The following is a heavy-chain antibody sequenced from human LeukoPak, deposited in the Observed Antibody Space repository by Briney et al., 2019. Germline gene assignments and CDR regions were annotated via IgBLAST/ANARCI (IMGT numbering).Heavy chain of an antibody. J-gene: IGHJ3*02. CDR2: INPSGGST. Sequence: VASVKVSCKASGYTFTSYYMHWVRQAPGQGLEWMGLINPSGGSTSYAQKFQGRVTMTRDTSTSTVYTELSSLRSEDTAVYYCARDRGAEDDAFDIWGQGTMVTVSS. V-gene: IGHV1-46*01. CDR3: ARDRGAEDDAFDI. D-gene: IGHD4/OR15-4a*01. CDR1: GYTFTSYY.